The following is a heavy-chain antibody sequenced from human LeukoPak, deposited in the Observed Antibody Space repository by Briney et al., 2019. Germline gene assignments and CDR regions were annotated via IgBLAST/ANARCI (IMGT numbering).Heavy chain of an antibody. CDR2: IWADGSNK. D-gene: IGHD5-18*01. J-gene: IGHJ4*02. V-gene: IGHV3-33*08. Sequence: PGGSLRLSCAASGFTFSSYAMHWVRQAPGKGLEWVALIWADGSNKYYADSVKGRFTISRDNPKNTLYLQMNSLRDEDTAVYYCARLGIDRTMVLWYFDYWGQGTLVSVSS. CDR3: ARLGIDRTMVLWYFDY. CDR1: GFTFSSYA.